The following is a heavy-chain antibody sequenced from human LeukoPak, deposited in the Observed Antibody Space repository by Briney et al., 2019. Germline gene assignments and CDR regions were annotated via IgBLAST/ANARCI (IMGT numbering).Heavy chain of an antibody. J-gene: IGHJ3*02. Sequence: NSSETLSLTCAVYGGSFSGYYWSWIRQPPGKGLEWIGEINHSGSTNYNPSLKSRVTISVDTSKNQFSLKLSSVTAADTAVYYCARVVQGFDDFEIWGQGTMVTVSS. CDR3: ARVVQGFDDFEI. CDR1: GGSFSGYY. CDR2: INHSGST. V-gene: IGHV4-34*01. D-gene: IGHD2-2*01.